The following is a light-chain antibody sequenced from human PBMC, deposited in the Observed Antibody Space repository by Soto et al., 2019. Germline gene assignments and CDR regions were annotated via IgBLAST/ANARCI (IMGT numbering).Light chain of an antibody. CDR2: GNN. CDR3: HSYDSSLSGFV. CDR1: TSNIGRNI. Sequence: QSALTQPPSASGTPGQRVTISCSGGTSNIGRNIVSWYQQLPGTAPKLLIYGNNNRPSGVPDRFSGSKSGTSASLAITGLQTEDEADYYCHSYDSSLSGFVFGTGTKLTVL. V-gene: IGLV1-44*01. J-gene: IGLJ1*01.